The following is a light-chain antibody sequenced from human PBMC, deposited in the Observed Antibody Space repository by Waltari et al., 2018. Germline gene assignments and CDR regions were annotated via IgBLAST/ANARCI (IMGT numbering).Light chain of an antibody. CDR2: NDG. V-gene: IGLV1-44*01. J-gene: IGLJ3*02. Sequence: QSVLTQPPSASGAPGQRVTIPCSIGSSHIVSTPANWYQQFPGTAPKLLMFNDGQRASGVPGRFSGSRSVTSASLAISGLQSEDEATYYCVAWDDTLKGLFGGGTTLTVL. CDR1: SSHIVSTP. CDR3: VAWDDTLKGL.